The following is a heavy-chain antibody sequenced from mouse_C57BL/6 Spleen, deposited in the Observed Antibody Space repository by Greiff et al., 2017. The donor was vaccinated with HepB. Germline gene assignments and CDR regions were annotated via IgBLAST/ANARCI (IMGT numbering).Heavy chain of an antibody. Sequence: QVQLQQPGAELVRPGSSVKLSCKASGYAFSSYWMNWVKQRPGKGLEWIGQIYPGDGDTNYNGKFKGKATLTADKSSSTAYMQLSSLTSEDSAVYFCARGEVYDYDEGVGFDYWGQGTTLTVSS. CDR1: GYAFSSYW. D-gene: IGHD2-4*01. CDR2: IYPGDGDT. CDR3: ARGEVYDYDEGVGFDY. J-gene: IGHJ2*01. V-gene: IGHV1-80*01.